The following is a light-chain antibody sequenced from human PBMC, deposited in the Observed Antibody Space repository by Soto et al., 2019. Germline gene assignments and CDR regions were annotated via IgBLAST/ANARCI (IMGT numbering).Light chain of an antibody. J-gene: IGKJ1*01. Sequence: EIVLTQSLSTLSLSPGERATLSCRASQSVSSYLAWYQQKPGQAPRLLIYDASNRATGIPARFSGSGSGTDFTLTISSLEPEDFAVYYCQQRSNWPPRWTFGQGTKVDIK. CDR2: DAS. CDR3: QQRSNWPPRWT. CDR1: QSVSSY. V-gene: IGKV3-11*01.